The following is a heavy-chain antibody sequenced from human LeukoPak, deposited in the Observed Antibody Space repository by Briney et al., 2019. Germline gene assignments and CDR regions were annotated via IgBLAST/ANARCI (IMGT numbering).Heavy chain of an antibody. CDR2: INPSGGST. Sequence: GASVKVSCKASGYTFTSYYMHWVRQAPGQGLEWMGIINPSGGSTSYAQKFQGRVTMTRDMSTSTVYMELSSLRSEDTAVYYCARSGGYCSSTSCYHYYMDVWGKGTTVTVSS. V-gene: IGHV1-46*01. CDR3: ARSGGYCSSTSCYHYYMDV. D-gene: IGHD2-2*01. CDR1: GYTFTSYY. J-gene: IGHJ6*03.